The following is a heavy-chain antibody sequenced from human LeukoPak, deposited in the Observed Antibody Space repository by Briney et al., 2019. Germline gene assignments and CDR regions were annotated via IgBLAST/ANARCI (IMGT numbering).Heavy chain of an antibody. Sequence: GGSLRLSCAASGFTFSSYEMNWVRQAPGKGLEWVSYISSSGSTIYYADSVKGRFTISRDNAKKSLYLQMNSLRAEDTAVYYCARDSLYCSGGSCYSWNFDYWDQGTLVTVSS. CDR2: ISSSGSTI. CDR1: GFTFSSYE. D-gene: IGHD2-15*01. J-gene: IGHJ4*02. V-gene: IGHV3-48*03. CDR3: ARDSLYCSGGSCYSWNFDY.